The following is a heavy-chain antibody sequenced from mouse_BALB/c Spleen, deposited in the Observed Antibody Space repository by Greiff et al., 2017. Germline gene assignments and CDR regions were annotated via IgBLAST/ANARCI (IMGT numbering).Heavy chain of an antibody. D-gene: IGHD1-2*01. CDR2: ISYDGSN. CDR1: GYSITSGYY. Sequence: EVKLQESGPGLVKPSQSLSLTCSVTGYSITSGYYWNWIRQFPGNKLEWMGYISYDGSNNYNPSLKNRISITRDTSKNQFFLKLNSVTTEDTATYYCAREDYGSPVWGAGTTVTVSS. CDR3: AREDYGSPV. V-gene: IGHV3-6*02. J-gene: IGHJ1*01.